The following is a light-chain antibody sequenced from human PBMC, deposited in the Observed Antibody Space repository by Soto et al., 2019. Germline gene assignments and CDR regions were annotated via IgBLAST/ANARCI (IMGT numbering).Light chain of an antibody. V-gene: IGLV1-40*01. CDR1: SSNIGAGYD. CDR3: QSYDSSLRGVV. CDR2: GNS. J-gene: IGLJ2*01. Sequence: QSVLTQPPSVSGAPGPRVTISCTGSSSNIGAGYDVHWYQQLPGTAPKLLIYGNSNRPSGVPDRFSGSKSGTSASLAITGLQAEDEADYYCQSYDSSLRGVVFGGGTKLTVL.